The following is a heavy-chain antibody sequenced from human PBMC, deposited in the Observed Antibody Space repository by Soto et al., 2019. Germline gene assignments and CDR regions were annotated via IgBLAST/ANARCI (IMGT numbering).Heavy chain of an antibody. V-gene: IGHV4-38-2*02. Sequence: SETLSLTCSVSSHSISSGFFWGWIRQPPGKGLEWIGSIFHTGDTYYNPSLKSRTTLSVDTAKNQFSLKLTSLTAADTAVYYCARDTNSLDSWGLGTLVTVS. D-gene: IGHD1-1*01. J-gene: IGHJ5*01. CDR2: IFHTGDT. CDR1: SHSISSGFF. CDR3: ARDTNSLDS.